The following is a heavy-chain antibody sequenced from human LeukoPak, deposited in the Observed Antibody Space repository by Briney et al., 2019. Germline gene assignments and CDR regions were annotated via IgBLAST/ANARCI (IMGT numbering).Heavy chain of an antibody. J-gene: IGHJ4*02. D-gene: IGHD4-17*01. V-gene: IGHV4-38-2*01. CDR1: GYSISSGYY. Sequence: PSETLSLTCAVSGYSISSGYYWAWIRQPPGKGLEGIGSIYHSGSTYYNPSLKSRVTISVDTSKNQFSLKLSSVTAADTAVYYCARLKNDYGEYYFDYWGKGTLVTVSS. CDR3: ARLKNDYGEYYFDY. CDR2: IYHSGST.